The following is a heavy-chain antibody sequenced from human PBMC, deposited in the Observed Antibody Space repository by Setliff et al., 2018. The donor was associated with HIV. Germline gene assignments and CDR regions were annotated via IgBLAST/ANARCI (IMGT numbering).Heavy chain of an antibody. D-gene: IGHD1-26*01. CDR3: ARGTVVGATIYYFDY. CDR1: GYTFTGYY. V-gene: IGHV1-2*06. CDR2: LNPKTGVA. Sequence: GASVKVSCKASGYTFTGYYLHWVRQAPGQGLQWMGRLNPKTGVAHFAQTFQGRVTMTRDTSIGIAFMALSRVKSADTAVYFCARGTVVGATIYYFDYWG. J-gene: IGHJ4*01.